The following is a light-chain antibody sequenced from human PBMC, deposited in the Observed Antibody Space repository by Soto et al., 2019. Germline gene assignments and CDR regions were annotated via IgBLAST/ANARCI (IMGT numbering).Light chain of an antibody. Sequence: EIVMTQSPATLSLSPGEGATLSCRVSQSISSSYLSWYQQKPGQAPRLLIYGASTRATGIPARFSGSGSGTEFTLTISSLQSEDFAVYYCQQYNNWPPTFGQGTKVDI. J-gene: IGKJ1*01. CDR3: QQYNNWPPT. CDR1: QSISSS. V-gene: IGKV3-15*01. CDR2: GAS.